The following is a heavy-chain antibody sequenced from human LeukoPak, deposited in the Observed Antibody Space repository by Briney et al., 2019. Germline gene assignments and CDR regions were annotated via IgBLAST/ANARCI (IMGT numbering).Heavy chain of an antibody. CDR1: GGSISSYY. CDR2: IYYSGST. D-gene: IGHD2-15*01. Sequence: SETLSLTCTVSGGSISSYYWSWIRQPPGKGLEWIGYIYYSGSTNYNPSLKSRVTISVNTSKNQFSLKLSSVTAADTAVYYCARGGHCSGGSCYDWFDPWGQGTLVTVSS. CDR3: ARGGHCSGGSCYDWFDP. J-gene: IGHJ5*02. V-gene: IGHV4-59*08.